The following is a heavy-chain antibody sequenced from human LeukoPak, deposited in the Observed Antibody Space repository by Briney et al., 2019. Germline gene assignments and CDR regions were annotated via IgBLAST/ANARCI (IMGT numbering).Heavy chain of an antibody. CDR2: ISWNSGSI. Sequence: HPGGSLRLSCAASGFTFDDYAMHWVRQAPGKGLEWVSGISWNSGSIGYADSVKGRFTISRDNAKNSLYLQMNSLRAEDTALYYCAKAMEGGGYCSGGSCYPFDYWGQGTLVTVSS. CDR1: GFTFDDYA. J-gene: IGHJ4*02. D-gene: IGHD2-15*01. V-gene: IGHV3-9*01. CDR3: AKAMEGGGYCSGGSCYPFDY.